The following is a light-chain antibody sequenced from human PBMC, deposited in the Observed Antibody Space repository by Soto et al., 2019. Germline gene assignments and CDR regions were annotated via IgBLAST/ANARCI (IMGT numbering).Light chain of an antibody. CDR1: QSVDSSTY. V-gene: IGKV3-20*01. CDR2: GAS. J-gene: IGKJ1*01. Sequence: EIVLTQSPGTLSLSPGERATLSCRASQSVDSSTYLAWYQQKPGQAPRLLIYGASSRATGIPDRFSGSGSGTDFTLTISRLEPEDFAVYYCQQYGRSPCTFGQGTKVEIK. CDR3: QQYGRSPCT.